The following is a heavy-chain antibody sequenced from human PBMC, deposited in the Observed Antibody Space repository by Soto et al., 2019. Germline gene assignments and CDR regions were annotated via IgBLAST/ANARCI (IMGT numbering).Heavy chain of an antibody. J-gene: IGHJ2*01. CDR1: GFTFSDYY. D-gene: IGHD2-8*01. Sequence: GGSRRLSCAASGFTFSDYYISWVRQAPGRGLEWISYIIDSATSIYYADSVKGRFTVYRDHAKKSLDLHMNSLRAEDTAVYYCARDTAFDASGVFDLWGHGTLVTVSS. V-gene: IGHV3-11*01. CDR3: ARDTAFDASGVFDL. CDR2: IIDSATSI.